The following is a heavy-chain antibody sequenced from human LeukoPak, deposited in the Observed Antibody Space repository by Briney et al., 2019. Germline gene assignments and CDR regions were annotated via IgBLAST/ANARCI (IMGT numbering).Heavy chain of an antibody. V-gene: IGHV4-34*01. CDR2: INHSGST. J-gene: IGHJ5*02. Sequence: SETLSLTCAVYGGSFSGYYWSWIRQPPGKGLEWIGEINHSGSTNYNPSLKSRVTISVDTSKNQFSLKLSSVTAADTAVYYCAREQIIVVVVAALRYNWFDPWGQGTLVTVSS. D-gene: IGHD2-15*01. CDR1: GGSFSGYY. CDR3: AREQIIVVVVAALRYNWFDP.